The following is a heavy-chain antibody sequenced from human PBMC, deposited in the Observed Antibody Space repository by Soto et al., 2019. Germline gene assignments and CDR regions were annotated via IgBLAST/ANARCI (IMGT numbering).Heavy chain of an antibody. Sequence: GGSLRLSCAASGFTFSSYSMNWVRQAPGKGLEWVSYISSSSSTIYYADSVKGRFTISRDNAKNSLYLQMNSLRDEDTAVYYCARDSTMIVVVITRSRYYGMDVWGQGTTVTVSS. CDR3: ARDSTMIVVVITRSRYYGMDV. V-gene: IGHV3-48*02. CDR1: GFTFSSYS. D-gene: IGHD3-22*01. J-gene: IGHJ6*02. CDR2: ISSSSSTI.